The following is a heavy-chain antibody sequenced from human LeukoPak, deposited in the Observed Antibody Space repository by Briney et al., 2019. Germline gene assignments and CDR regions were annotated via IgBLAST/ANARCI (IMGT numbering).Heavy chain of an antibody. D-gene: IGHD1-26*01. Sequence: SETLSLTCTVSGGSISSSSYYWGWIRQPPGKGLEWIGSIYYSGSTYYNPSLKSRVTISVDTSKNQFSLKLSSVTAADTAVYYCARDDGVGATSSKMKGYWGQGTLVTVSS. CDR3: ARDDGVGATSSKMKGY. V-gene: IGHV4-39*07. CDR1: GGSISSSSYY. CDR2: IYYSGST. J-gene: IGHJ4*02.